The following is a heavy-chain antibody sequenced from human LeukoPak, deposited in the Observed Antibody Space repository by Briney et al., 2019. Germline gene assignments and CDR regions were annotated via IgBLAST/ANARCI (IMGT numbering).Heavy chain of an antibody. V-gene: IGHV1-8*03. D-gene: IGHD3-10*01. CDR2: MNPNSGNT. CDR3: ARGGYYYGSGSRNWFDP. CDR1: GYTFTNYE. J-gene: IGHJ5*02. Sequence: ASVKVSCKASGYTFTNYEINWLRQATGQGLGWMGWMNPNSGNTGSAQKFQGRVTITRDTSITTVYMELRSLTSQDTAFYYCARGGYYYGSGSRNWFDPWGQGTLVTVSS.